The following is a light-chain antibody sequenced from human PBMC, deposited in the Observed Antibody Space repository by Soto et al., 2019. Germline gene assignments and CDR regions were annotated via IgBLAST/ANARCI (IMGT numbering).Light chain of an antibody. V-gene: IGLV1-47*01. J-gene: IGLJ3*02. Sequence: QSVLTQPASASGTPGQSVTISCSGSSSNIGSNYVFWYQHLQGTAPKVLIHRNDQRPSGVPDRFSGSVSGTSAYLATSGLRSEDEATYYCAAWDDSLKGWVFGGGTKLTVL. CDR2: RND. CDR1: SSNIGSNY. CDR3: AAWDDSLKGWV.